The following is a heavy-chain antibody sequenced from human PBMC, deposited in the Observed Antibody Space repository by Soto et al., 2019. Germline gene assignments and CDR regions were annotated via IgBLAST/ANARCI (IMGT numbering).Heavy chain of an antibody. D-gene: IGHD6-19*01. CDR3: ARSKLQWLAGATFDY. Sequence: QVQLQQWGAGLLKPSETLSLTCAVYGGSFSGYYWSWIRQPPGKGLVWIGEINHSGSTNYNPSLKSRVTISVDTSENQFSLKLSCVTAADTAVYYCARSKLQWLAGATFDYWGQGTLVIVSS. CDR1: GGSFSGYY. CDR2: INHSGST. V-gene: IGHV4-34*01. J-gene: IGHJ4*02.